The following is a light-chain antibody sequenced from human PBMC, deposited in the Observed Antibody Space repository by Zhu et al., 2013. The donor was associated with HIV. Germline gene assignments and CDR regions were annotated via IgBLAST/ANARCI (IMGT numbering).Light chain of an antibody. CDR2: EVS. CDR1: SSDVGGYDY. Sequence: QSALTQPASVSGSPGQSITISCTGTSSDVGGYDYVSWYQQRPGKAPKLMIYEVSNRPSGVSNRFSGSKSGNTASLSISGLQAEDEADYYCSSYTSSSTPVVFGGGTKLTVL. J-gene: IGLJ2*01. V-gene: IGLV2-14*01. CDR3: SSYTSSSTPVV.